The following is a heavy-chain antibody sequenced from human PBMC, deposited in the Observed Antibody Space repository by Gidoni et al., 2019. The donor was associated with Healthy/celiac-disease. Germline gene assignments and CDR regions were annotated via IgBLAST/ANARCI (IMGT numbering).Heavy chain of an antibody. D-gene: IGHD3-22*01. J-gene: IGHJ6*02. Sequence: EVQLVESGGGLVQPGGSLRLSCAASGFTFSSYSMNWVRQAPGTGLEWVSYISSSSSTIYYADSVKGRFTISRDNAKNSLYLQMNSLRDEDTAVYYCARGGDSSGYYSLYYYYYYGMDVWGQGTTVTVSS. CDR3: ARGGDSSGYYSLYYYYYYGMDV. CDR1: GFTFSSYS. CDR2: ISSSSSTI. V-gene: IGHV3-48*02.